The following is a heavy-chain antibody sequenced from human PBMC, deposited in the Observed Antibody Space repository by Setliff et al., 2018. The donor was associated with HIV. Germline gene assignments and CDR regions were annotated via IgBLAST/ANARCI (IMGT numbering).Heavy chain of an antibody. CDR1: GFTFDDYG. CDR2: INWNGGST. CDR3: ARVQVTDYYYYYGMDV. D-gene: IGHD5-18*01. V-gene: IGHV3-20*04. Sequence: GGSLRLSCVASGFTFDDYGMSWVRQAPGKGLEWVSGINWNGGSTGYADSVKGRFTISRDNAKNSLYLQMNSLRAEDTALYYCARVQVTDYYYYYGMDVWGQGTTVTVSS. J-gene: IGHJ6*02.